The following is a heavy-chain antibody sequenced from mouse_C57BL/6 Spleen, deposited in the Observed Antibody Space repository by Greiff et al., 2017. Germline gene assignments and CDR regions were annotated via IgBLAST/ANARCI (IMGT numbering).Heavy chain of an antibody. CDR3: AIGGYDYAMDY. Sequence: QVQLQQSGAELVKPGASVKLSCKASGYTFTSYWMHWVKQRPGQGLEWIGMIHPNSGSTNYNEKFKSKATLTVDKSSSTAYMQLSSLTSEDSAVYYCAIGGYDYAMDYWGQGTSVTVSS. D-gene: IGHD2-2*01. V-gene: IGHV1-64*01. CDR2: IHPNSGST. CDR1: GYTFTSYW. J-gene: IGHJ4*01.